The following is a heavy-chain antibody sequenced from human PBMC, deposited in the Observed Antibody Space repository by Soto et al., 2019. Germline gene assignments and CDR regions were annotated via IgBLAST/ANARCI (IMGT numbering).Heavy chain of an antibody. CDR3: AREQLVPTTKTLRPGKNNYYYYMDV. V-gene: IGHV4-31*03. CDR2: IYYSGST. Sequence: PSETLSLTCTVSGGSISSGGYYWSWIRQHPGKGLEWIGYIYYSGSTYYNPSLKSRVTISVDTSKNQFSLKLSSVTAADTAVYYCAREQLVPTTKTLRPGKNNYYYYMDVWGKGTTVTVSS. D-gene: IGHD2-2*01. J-gene: IGHJ6*03. CDR1: GGSISSGGYY.